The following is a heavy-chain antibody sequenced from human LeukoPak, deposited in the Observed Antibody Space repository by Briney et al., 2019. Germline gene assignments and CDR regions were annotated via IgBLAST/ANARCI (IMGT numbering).Heavy chain of an antibody. Sequence: GGSLRLSCAASGFTVSSNYMSWVRQAPGKGLEWVSVIYSGGSTYYADSVKGRFTISRDNSKNTLYLQMNSLRAEDTAVYYCARYRVAAAERDYWGQGTLVTVSS. J-gene: IGHJ4*02. V-gene: IGHV3-53*01. CDR1: GFTVSSNY. CDR2: IYSGGST. D-gene: IGHD6-13*01. CDR3: ARYRVAAAERDY.